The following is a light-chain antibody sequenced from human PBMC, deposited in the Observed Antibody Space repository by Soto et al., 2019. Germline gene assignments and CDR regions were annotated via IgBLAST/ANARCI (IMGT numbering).Light chain of an antibody. V-gene: IGKV3-15*01. J-gene: IGKJ4*02. CDR2: GAS. Sequence: EIGMTQSAANLSVGPGERVTFXCRASQGISRKLAWYQHKPGQAPRPLISGASTGAHGSPARFSGSGSGTAFTRTISSRQSEDCAIYYCQQYHTWPITFGGGTKVDIK. CDR1: QGISRK. CDR3: QQYHTWPIT.